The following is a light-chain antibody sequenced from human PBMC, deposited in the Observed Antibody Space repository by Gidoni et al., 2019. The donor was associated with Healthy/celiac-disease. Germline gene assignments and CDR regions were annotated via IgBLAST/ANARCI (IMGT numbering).Light chain of an antibody. CDR2: GAS. CDR3: QQYYSTPWT. CDR1: QSVLYSSNNKNY. J-gene: IGKJ1*01. V-gene: IGKV4-1*01. Sequence: DIVMTQAPDPLAMSLGERATINCKSSQSVLYSSNNKNYLAWYQQKPGQSPMLLIYGASTRESGVPDRFSGRGSGTDFTLSISSLQAEDVAVYYCQQYYSTPWTFXXXTKVEIK.